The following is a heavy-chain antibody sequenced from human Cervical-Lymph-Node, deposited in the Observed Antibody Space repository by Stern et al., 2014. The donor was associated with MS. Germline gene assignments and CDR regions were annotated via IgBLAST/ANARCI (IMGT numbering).Heavy chain of an antibody. CDR1: GFVFRRYA. J-gene: IGHJ4*02. CDR2: ISYDGRDK. CDR3: AKGGSGSYLD. Sequence: QLVQSGGGGVQPGRALRLSCAASGFVFRRYALHWVRQAPGKGLEWVALISYDGRDKYYTDSVKGRFTVSRDNSNNTVDLEMNSLRLEDTAVYYCAKGGSGSYLDWGQGSLVTVSS. D-gene: IGHD1-26*01. V-gene: IGHV3-30*04.